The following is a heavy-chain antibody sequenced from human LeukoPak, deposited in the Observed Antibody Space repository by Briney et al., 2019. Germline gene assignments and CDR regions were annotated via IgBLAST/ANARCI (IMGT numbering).Heavy chain of an antibody. CDR3: ARDSPSWGRLVENWFDP. J-gene: IGHJ5*02. Sequence: ASVQVSCKASGGTFSSYAISWVRQAPGQGLEWMGGIIPIFGTANYAQKFQGRVTITEDESTSTAYMELSSLRSEDTAVYYCARDSPSWGRLVENWFDPWGQGTLVTVSS. D-gene: IGHD3-9*01. CDR1: GGTFSSYA. V-gene: IGHV1-69*13. CDR2: IIPIFGTA.